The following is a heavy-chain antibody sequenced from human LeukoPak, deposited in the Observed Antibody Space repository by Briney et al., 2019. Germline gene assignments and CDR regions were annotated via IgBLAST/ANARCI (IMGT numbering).Heavy chain of an antibody. Sequence: SETLSLTCAVSGYSISSGYYWGWIRQPPGKGLEWIGSIYHSGSTYYNPSLKSRVTISADTSKNQFSLKLSSVTAADTAVYYCARVLGGAWFDPWGQGTLVTVSS. CDR2: IYHSGST. CDR3: ARVLGGAWFDP. D-gene: IGHD2-8*02. J-gene: IGHJ5*02. CDR1: GYSISSGYY. V-gene: IGHV4-38-2*01.